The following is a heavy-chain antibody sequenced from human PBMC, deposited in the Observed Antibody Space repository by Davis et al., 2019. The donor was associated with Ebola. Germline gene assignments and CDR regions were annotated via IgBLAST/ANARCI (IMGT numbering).Heavy chain of an antibody. D-gene: IGHD6-13*01. CDR1: GFTFSSYW. CDR2: IKQDGSEK. J-gene: IGHJ4*02. CDR3: AGLIAAALDY. V-gene: IGHV3-7*03. Sequence: GESLKISCAASGFTFSSYWMSWVRQAPGKGLEWVANIKQDGSEKYYVDSVKGRFTISRDNAKNSLYLQMNSLRAEDTAVYYCAGLIAAALDYWGQGTLVTVSS.